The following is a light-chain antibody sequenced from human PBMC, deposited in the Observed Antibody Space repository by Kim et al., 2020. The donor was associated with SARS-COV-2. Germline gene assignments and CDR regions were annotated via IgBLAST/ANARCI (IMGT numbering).Light chain of an antibody. J-gene: IGKJ5*01. CDR3: QQYGNLIT. CDR2: GAS. Sequence: LSPGERATLAWRASESVSSSYLAGYQQKPGQAPRLLIYGASSRATGIPDRFSGSGSGTDFTLTISRLEPEDSEVYYCQQYGNLITFGQGTRLEIK. V-gene: IGKV3-20*01. CDR1: ESVSSSY.